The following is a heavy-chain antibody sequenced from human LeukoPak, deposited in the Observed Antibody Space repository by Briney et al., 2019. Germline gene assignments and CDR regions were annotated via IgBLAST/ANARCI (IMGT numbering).Heavy chain of an antibody. D-gene: IGHD6-19*01. Sequence: ASVKVSCKASGGTFSSYAISWVRQAPGQGLEWMGGIIPIFGTANYAQKFQGRVTITADESTSTAYMELSSLRSEDTAVYYCASRPLQWLVPLHFQHWGQGTLGNVSS. CDR3: ASRPLQWLVPLHFQH. CDR2: IIPIFGTA. CDR1: GGTFSSYA. V-gene: IGHV1-69*13. J-gene: IGHJ1*01.